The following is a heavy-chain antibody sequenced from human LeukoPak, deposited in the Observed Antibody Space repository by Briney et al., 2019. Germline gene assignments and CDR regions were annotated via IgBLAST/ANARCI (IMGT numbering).Heavy chain of an antibody. V-gene: IGHV4-61*01. CDR2: IYYSGST. CDR3: ASYYYDSSGIRAFDI. D-gene: IGHD3-22*01. Sequence: SETLSLTCTVSGGSVSSGSYYWSWIRQPPGKGLEWIGYIYYSGSTNYNPSLKSRVTISVDTSKNQFSLKLSSVTAADTAVYYCASYYYDSSGIRAFDIWGQGTMVTVSS. CDR1: GGSVSSGSYY. J-gene: IGHJ3*02.